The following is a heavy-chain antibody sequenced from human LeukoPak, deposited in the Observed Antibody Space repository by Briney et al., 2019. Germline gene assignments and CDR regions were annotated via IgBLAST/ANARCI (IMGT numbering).Heavy chain of an antibody. V-gene: IGHV1-18*01. CDR2: ISAYNGNT. J-gene: IGHJ4*02. D-gene: IGHD3-22*01. Sequence: ASVKVPCKASGYTFTSYGISWVRQAPGQGLEWMGWISAYNGNTNYVQKLQGRVTMTTDTSTSTAYMELRSLRSDDTAVYYCAMGYYYDSSGYYPFDYWGQGTLVTVSS. CDR1: GYTFTSYG. CDR3: AMGYYYDSSGYYPFDY.